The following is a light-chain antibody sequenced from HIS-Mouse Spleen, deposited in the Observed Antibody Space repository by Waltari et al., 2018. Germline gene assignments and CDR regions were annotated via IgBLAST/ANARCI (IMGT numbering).Light chain of an antibody. CDR2: EGS. CDR1: ISDVGSYKL. Sequence: QSALTQPASVSGSPGQSITISCTGTISDVGSYKLVSWYQQHPGKAPKLMIYEGSKRPSGVSNRFSGSKSGNTASLTISGLQAEDEADYYCCSYAGSWVFGGGTKLTVL. V-gene: IGLV2-23*01. CDR3: CSYAGSWV. J-gene: IGLJ3*02.